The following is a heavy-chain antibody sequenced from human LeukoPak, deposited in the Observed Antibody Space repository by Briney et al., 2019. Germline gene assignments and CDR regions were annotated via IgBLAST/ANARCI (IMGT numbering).Heavy chain of an antibody. J-gene: IGHJ5*02. V-gene: IGHV3-23*01. CDR2: ISGSGGST. CDR3: AKRSGYEPGDEWFDP. CDR1: GFTFSSYA. Sequence: GGSLRLSCAASGFTFSSYAMSWVRQAPGKGLEWVSAISGSGGSTYYADSVKGRSTISRDNSKNTLYLQMNSLRAEDTAVYYCAKRSGYEPGDEWFDPWGQGTLVTVSS. D-gene: IGHD5-12*01.